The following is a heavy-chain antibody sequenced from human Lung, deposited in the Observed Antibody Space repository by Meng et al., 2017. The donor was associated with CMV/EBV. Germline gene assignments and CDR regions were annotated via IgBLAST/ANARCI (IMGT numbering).Heavy chain of an antibody. J-gene: IGHJ4*02. CDR3: SSPNNISRSVDF. V-gene: IGHV3-49*04. CDR2: IRTRGYGVTT. Sequence: GESLKISCAASGFMFRDYPMTWVRQAPGRGLEWVALIRTRGYGVTTEYAASVKGRFTVSRDDSNSIVYLQMNSLKTEDTAVYFCSSPNNISRSVDFWGQGTLVTVSS. D-gene: IGHD1-14*01. CDR1: GFMFRDYP.